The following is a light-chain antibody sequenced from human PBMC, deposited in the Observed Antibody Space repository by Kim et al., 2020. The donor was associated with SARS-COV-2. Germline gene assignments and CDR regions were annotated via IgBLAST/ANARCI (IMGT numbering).Light chain of an antibody. CDR2: GGS. J-gene: IGKJ1*01. CDR3: QQYDVSPRT. Sequence: EIVLTQSPGTLSLSPGERATLSCRASQSLGRSSLTWYQQKPGQAPRLLIYGGSSRATGIPDRFSGFGSGTDFTLIISRLEPGDFAMYYCQQYDVSPRTFGQGTKVDIK. V-gene: IGKV3-20*01. CDR1: QSLGRSS.